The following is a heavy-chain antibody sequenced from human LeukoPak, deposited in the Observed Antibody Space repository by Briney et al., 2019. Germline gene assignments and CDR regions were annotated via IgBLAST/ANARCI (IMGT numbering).Heavy chain of an antibody. CDR3: AGDLRRRYCSSTSGPKDAFII. D-gene: IGHD2-2*01. V-gene: IGHV1-69*05. Sequence: GASVKVSCKASGGTFSSYAISWVRQAPGQGLEWMGGIIPIFGTANYAQKFQGRVTITTDESTSTAYMELSSLRPEDTAVYYWAGDLRRRYCSSTSGPKDAFIIWGKGTMVTVFS. J-gene: IGHJ3*02. CDR1: GGTFSSYA. CDR2: IIPIFGTA.